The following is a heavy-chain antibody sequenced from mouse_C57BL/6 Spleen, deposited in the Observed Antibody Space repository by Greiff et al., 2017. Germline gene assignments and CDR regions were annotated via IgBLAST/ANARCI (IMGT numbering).Heavy chain of an antibody. CDR3: ARGDGNYADY. V-gene: IGHV1-59*01. CDR1: GYTFTSYW. J-gene: IGHJ2*01. CDR2: IDPSDSYT. D-gene: IGHD2-1*01. Sequence: VQLQQPGAELVRPGTSVKLSCKASGYTFTSYWMHWVKQRPGQGLEWIGVIDPSDSYTNYNQKFKGKATLTVDTSSSTAYMQLSSLTSEDSAVYYCARGDGNYADYWGKGTTLTVSS.